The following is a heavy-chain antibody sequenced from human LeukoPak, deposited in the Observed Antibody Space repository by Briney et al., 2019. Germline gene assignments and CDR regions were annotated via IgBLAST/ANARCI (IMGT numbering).Heavy chain of an antibody. Sequence: GGSLRLSCAASGFTFSSYGMHWVRQAPGKGLEWVAFIRYDGSNKYYADSVKGRFTISRDNSKNTLYLQMNSLRAEDTAVYYCAREGSSSWYWGGGDPDYWGQGTLVTVSS. V-gene: IGHV3-30*02. D-gene: IGHD6-13*01. CDR3: AREGSSSWYWGGGDPDY. J-gene: IGHJ4*02. CDR1: GFTFSSYG. CDR2: IRYDGSNK.